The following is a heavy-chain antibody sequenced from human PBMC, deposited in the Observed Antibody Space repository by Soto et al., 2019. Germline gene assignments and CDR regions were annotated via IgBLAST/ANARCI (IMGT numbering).Heavy chain of an antibody. V-gene: IGHV3-30-3*01. Sequence: QVQLVESGGGVVQPGRSLRLSCAASGFTFISYAMHWVRQAPGKGLEWVAVISFDGSTEYYADSVKGRFTISRDNSKNTVYLQMNSLRFEDTAVYYCARSRHGSGSYTHFYYGFDVWGQGTTVTVSS. CDR1: GFTFISYA. D-gene: IGHD3-10*01. CDR3: ARSRHGSGSYTHFYYGFDV. CDR2: ISFDGSTE. J-gene: IGHJ6*02.